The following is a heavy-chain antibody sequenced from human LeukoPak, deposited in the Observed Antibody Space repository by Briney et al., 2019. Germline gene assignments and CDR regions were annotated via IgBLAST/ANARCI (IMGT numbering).Heavy chain of an antibody. V-gene: IGHV3-33*01. CDR2: ICYDGSNK. Sequence: PGGSLRLSCAASGFTFSSYGMHWVRQAPGKGLEWVAVICYDGSNKYYADSVKGRFTISRDNSKNTLYLQMNSLRAEDTAVYYCAREAHNSYYYGSGSSNWFDLWGQGTLVTVSS. CDR1: GFTFSSYG. D-gene: IGHD3-10*01. CDR3: AREAHNSYYYGSGSSNWFDL. J-gene: IGHJ5*02.